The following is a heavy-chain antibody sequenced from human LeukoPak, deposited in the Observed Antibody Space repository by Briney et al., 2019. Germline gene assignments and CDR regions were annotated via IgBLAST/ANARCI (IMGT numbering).Heavy chain of an antibody. J-gene: IGHJ4*02. Sequence: GGSLRLSCAASGFTFDDYAMHWVRQAPGKGLEWVSGISWNSGSIGYADSVKGRFTISRDNAKNSLYLQMNSLRAEDTALYYCAKDTGHGCSGGSCYSEFDYWGQGTLVTVSS. D-gene: IGHD2-15*01. CDR2: ISWNSGSI. CDR3: AKDTGHGCSGGSCYSEFDY. CDR1: GFTFDDYA. V-gene: IGHV3-9*01.